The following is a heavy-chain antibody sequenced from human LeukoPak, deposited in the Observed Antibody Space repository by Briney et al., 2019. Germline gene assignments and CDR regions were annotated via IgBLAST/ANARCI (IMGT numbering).Heavy chain of an antibody. Sequence: PSETLSLTCAVSGASMNDYYWSWIRQTPGKGLEWIGHVHHSFSSNFSPSLKSRVTMSMDTSKSQFSLRVTPATAADTAVYYCACYSVLGRTFDCWGQGTQVTVSS. CDR2: VHHSFSS. CDR3: ACYSVLGRTFDC. D-gene: IGHD4-11*01. J-gene: IGHJ4*02. CDR1: GASMNDYY. V-gene: IGHV4-59*01.